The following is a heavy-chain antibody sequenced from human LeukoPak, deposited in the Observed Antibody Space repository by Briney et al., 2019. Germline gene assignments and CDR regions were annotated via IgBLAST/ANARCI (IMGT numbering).Heavy chain of an antibody. CDR2: ISSSGSTI. CDR3: ARGRPEFFGTGTYLTF. D-gene: IGHD3-10*01. V-gene: IGHV3-11*04. J-gene: IGHJ4*02. Sequence: GGSLRLSCAASGFTFSDYYMSWIRQAPGKGLEWVSYISSSGSTIYYADSVKGRFTISRDYAKTSLSLQMDSLRAEDTGVYYCARGRPEFFGTGTYLTFWGQGTLVGVSS. CDR1: GFTFSDYY.